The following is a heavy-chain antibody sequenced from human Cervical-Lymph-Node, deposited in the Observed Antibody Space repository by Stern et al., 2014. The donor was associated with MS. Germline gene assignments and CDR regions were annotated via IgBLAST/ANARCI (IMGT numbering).Heavy chain of an antibody. CDR3: VLPSKVTTAAFDV. D-gene: IGHD4-17*01. Sequence: QVQLLQPGAEVKKPGSSVKVSCKASGGTFTSFSINWVRQVPGPSLEWMGGIIPIFDTPNLAQKFQGRVTITADSSTSTVYMALNSLRSDDTAVYYCVLPSKVTTAAFDVWGRGTMVTVSS. J-gene: IGHJ3*01. V-gene: IGHV1-69*06. CDR2: IIPIFDTP. CDR1: GGTFTSFS.